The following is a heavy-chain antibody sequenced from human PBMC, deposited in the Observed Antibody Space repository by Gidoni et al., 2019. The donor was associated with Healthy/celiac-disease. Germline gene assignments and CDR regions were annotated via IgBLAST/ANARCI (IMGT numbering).Heavy chain of an antibody. Sequence: EVQLLESGGGLVQPGGSLRLSCAASGFTFSSYAMSWVRQAPGKGLEWVSAISGSGGSTYYADSVKGRFTISRDNSKNTLYLQMNSLRAEDTAVYYCANEARYGYKEPGYLDYWGQGTLVTVSS. CDR3: ANEARYGYKEPGYLDY. J-gene: IGHJ4*02. V-gene: IGHV3-23*01. CDR2: ISGSGGST. CDR1: GFTFSSYA. D-gene: IGHD5-12*01.